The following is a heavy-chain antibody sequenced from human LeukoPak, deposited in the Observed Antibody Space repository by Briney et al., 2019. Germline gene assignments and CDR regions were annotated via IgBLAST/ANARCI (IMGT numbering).Heavy chain of an antibody. CDR3: ARVGCSSTSCYSPGYYYMDV. CDR1: GGTFSSYA. V-gene: IGHV1-69*05. CDR2: IIPIFGTA. J-gene: IGHJ6*03. D-gene: IGHD2-2*01. Sequence: SVKVSCKASGGTFSSYAISWVRQAPGQGLEWMGGIIPIFGTANYAQKFLGRVTITTDESTSTAYMELSSLRSEDTAVYYCARVGCSSTSCYSPGYYYMDVWGKGTTVTVSS.